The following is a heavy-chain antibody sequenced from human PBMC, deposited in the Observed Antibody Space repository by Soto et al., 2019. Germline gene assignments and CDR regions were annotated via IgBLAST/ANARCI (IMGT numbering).Heavy chain of an antibody. V-gene: IGHV1-69*12. CDR1: GGTFSSYT. Sequence: QVQLVQSGAEVKKPGSSVTVSCKASGGTFSSYTISWVRQAPGQGLEWMGGIIPIFGTANYAQKFQGRVTITAAESTITAYMELSSLRSEDTAVYYCARGNHRWLQLWYFDLWGRGTLVTVSS. CDR2: IIPIFGTA. J-gene: IGHJ2*01. D-gene: IGHD5-12*01. CDR3: ARGNHRWLQLWYFDL.